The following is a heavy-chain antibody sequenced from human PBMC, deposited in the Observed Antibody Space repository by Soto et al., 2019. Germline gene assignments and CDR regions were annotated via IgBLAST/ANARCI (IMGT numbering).Heavy chain of an antibody. CDR1: GFTFRNYA. CDR2: ISGGGDET. D-gene: IGHD3-16*01. J-gene: IGHJ4*02. V-gene: IGHV3-23*01. CDR3: VKDVEAYKGVWDYFDH. Sequence: EVQLLESGGGWVQPGGSLRLSCAASGFTFRNYAMTWVRQAPGKGLEWVSGISGGGDETYNADSVKGRFTISRDNSKNTLYLQMNSLRAEDTAIYYCVKDVEAYKGVWDYFDHWGQGALITVSS.